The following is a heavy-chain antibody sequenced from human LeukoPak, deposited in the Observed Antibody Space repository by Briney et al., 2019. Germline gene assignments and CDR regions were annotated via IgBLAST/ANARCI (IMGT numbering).Heavy chain of an antibody. CDR2: IYSGGST. V-gene: IGHV3-53*04. Sequence: GGSLRLSCAPSRFSVSSNYMSWVRQAAGKGLEWVSVIYSGGSTYYADSVKGRFTISRHNSKNTLYLQMNSLRAEDTAVYFCAKEGSDAFDIWGQGTMDSVSS. CDR3: AKEGSDAFDI. J-gene: IGHJ3*02. CDR1: RFSVSSNY.